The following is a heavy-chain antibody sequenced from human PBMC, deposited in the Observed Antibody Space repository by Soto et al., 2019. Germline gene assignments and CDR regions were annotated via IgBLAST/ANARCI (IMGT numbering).Heavy chain of an antibody. CDR1: GGSFSGYY. CDR2: INHSGST. CDR3: ATLVRFPDIVQTSRGFDY. V-gene: IGHV4-34*01. Sequence: SETLSLTCAVYGGSFSGYYWSWIRQPPGKGLEWIGEINHSGSTNYNPSLKSRVTISVDTSKNQFSLKLSSVTAADTAVYYCATLVRFPDIVQTSRGFDYWGQGTLVTVSS. J-gene: IGHJ4*02. D-gene: IGHD2-8*01.